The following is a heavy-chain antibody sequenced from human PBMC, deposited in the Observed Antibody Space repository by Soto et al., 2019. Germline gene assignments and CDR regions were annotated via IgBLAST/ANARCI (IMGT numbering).Heavy chain of an antibody. CDR2: FDPEDGET. J-gene: IGHJ6*02. V-gene: IGHV1-24*01. D-gene: IGHD6-19*01. CDR1: GYTLTELS. CDR3: ATDLWGSSGTQPTSRAYYYYGMDV. Sequence: ASVKVSCKVSGYTLTELSMHWVRQAPGKGLEWMGGFDPEDGETIYAQKFQGRVTMTEDTSTDTAYMELSSLRSEDTAVYYCATDLWGSSGTQPTSRAYYYYGMDVWGQGTTVTVSS.